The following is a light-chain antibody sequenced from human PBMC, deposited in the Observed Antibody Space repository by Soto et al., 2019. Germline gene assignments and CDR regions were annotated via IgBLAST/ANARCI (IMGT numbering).Light chain of an antibody. CDR2: DAS. CDR3: XXRSNWPPRIT. V-gene: IGKV3-11*01. Sequence: EIVLTQSPATLSLSPXXXXXXXXXASXSXSXXXXWYQQKPGQAPRLLIYDASNRATGIPARFSGSGSGTDFTLTISSLEPEDFAXYYXXXRSNWPPRITFGQGTRLEIK. CDR1: XSXSXX. J-gene: IGKJ5*01.